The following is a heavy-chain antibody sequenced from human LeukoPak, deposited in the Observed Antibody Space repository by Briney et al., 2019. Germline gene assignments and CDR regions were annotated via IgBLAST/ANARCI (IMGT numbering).Heavy chain of an antibody. J-gene: IGHJ4*02. D-gene: IGHD2-2*01. CDR3: ASRSSSWPDPFDY. Sequence: PSETLSLTCAVYGGSFSGYYWSWIRQPPGKGLEWIGEINHSGSTNYNPSLKSRVTISVDTSKNQFSLKLSSVTAADTAVYYCASRSSSWPDPFDYWGQGTLVTVSS. V-gene: IGHV4-34*01. CDR1: GGSFSGYY. CDR2: INHSGST.